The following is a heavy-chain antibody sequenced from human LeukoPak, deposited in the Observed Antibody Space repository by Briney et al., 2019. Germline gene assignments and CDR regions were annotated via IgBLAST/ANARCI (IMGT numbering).Heavy chain of an antibody. D-gene: IGHD3-10*01. CDR3: ARDNRKLLWFGEFDY. Sequence: GGSLRLSCAASGFTFSSYSMNWVRQAPGKGLEWVSYISSSSSTIYYADSVKGRFTISRDNAKNSLYLQMNSLRAEDTAVYYCARDNRKLLWFGEFDYWGQGTLVTVSS. CDR1: GFTFSSYS. J-gene: IGHJ4*02. V-gene: IGHV3-48*04. CDR2: ISSSSSTI.